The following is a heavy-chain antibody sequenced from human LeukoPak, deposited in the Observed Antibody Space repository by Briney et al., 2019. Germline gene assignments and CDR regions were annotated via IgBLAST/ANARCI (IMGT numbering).Heavy chain of an antibody. CDR1: GYTFTSYG. CDR3: ARGFTMVRGVIPTWFDP. CDR2: ISAYNGNT. J-gene: IGHJ5*02. Sequence: ASVKVSCKASGYTFTSYGISWVRQAPGQGLEWVGWISAYNGNTNYAQKLQGRVTMTTDTSTSTAYMELRSLRSDDTAVYYCARGFTMVRGVIPTWFDPWGQGTLVTVSS. V-gene: IGHV1-18*01. D-gene: IGHD3-10*01.